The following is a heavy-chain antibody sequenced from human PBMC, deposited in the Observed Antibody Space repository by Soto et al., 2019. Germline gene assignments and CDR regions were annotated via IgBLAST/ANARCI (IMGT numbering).Heavy chain of an antibody. CDR3: AKSTYCTGDCYSKDFDS. Sequence: EVQLVESGGGLVKPGGSLRLSCAASGFTFSNYNMNWVRQAPGKGLEWVSYISGSTRLIYYADSVKDRFSISRDSSRNTLFLQMDSLRAEDTALYYCAKSTYCTGDCYSKDFDSWGQGTLVTVSP. CDR1: GFTFSNYN. CDR2: ISGSTRLI. V-gene: IGHV3-21*04. D-gene: IGHD2-21*02. J-gene: IGHJ4*02.